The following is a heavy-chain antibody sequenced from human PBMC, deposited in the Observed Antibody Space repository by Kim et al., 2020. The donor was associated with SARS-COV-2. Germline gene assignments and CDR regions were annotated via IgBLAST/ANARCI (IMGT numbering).Heavy chain of an antibody. CDR3: AGDVGSGMDD. D-gene: IGHD1-26*01. Sequence: NKHYTGSVKGRFTISRDDSKNTLYLPMNGLGAEDTAIYSCAGDVGSGMDDWGQGTTVTVSS. V-gene: IGHV3-30*10. J-gene: IGHJ6*02. CDR2: NK.